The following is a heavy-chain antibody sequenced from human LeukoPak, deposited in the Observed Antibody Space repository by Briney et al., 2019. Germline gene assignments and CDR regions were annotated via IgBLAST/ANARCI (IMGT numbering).Heavy chain of an antibody. CDR3: ARGGESIAAAGNFDY. D-gene: IGHD6-13*01. V-gene: IGHV4-59*01. J-gene: IGHJ4*02. Sequence: PSETLSLTCTVSGGSISSYYWSWTRQPPGKGLEWIGYIYYSGSTNYNPSLKSRVTISVDTSKNQFSLKLSSVTAADTAVYYCARGGESIAAAGNFDYWGQGTLVTVSS. CDR1: GGSISSYY. CDR2: IYYSGST.